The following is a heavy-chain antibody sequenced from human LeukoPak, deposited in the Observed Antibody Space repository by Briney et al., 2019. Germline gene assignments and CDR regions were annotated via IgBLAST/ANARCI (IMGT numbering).Heavy chain of an antibody. D-gene: IGHD2-2*01. J-gene: IGHJ3*02. CDR2: IYTSGST. Sequence: SQTLSLTYTVSGGSISSGSYYWSWIRQPAGKGLEWIGRIYTSGSTNYNPSLKSRVTISVDTSKNQFSLKLSSVTAADTAVYYCAREGKWGYCSSTSCYDPDAFDIWGQGTMVTVSS. CDR3: AREGKWGYCSSTSCYDPDAFDI. V-gene: IGHV4-61*02. CDR1: GGSISSGSYY.